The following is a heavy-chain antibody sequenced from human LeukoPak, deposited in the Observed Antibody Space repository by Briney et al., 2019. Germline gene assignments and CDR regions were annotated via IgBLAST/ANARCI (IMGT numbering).Heavy chain of an antibody. CDR3: ARPTPSGSYIFDY. J-gene: IGHJ4*02. V-gene: IGHV1-69*13. CDR2: IIPIFGTA. D-gene: IGHD1-26*01. Sequence: ASVKVSCKASGGTFSSYAISWVRQAPGQGLEWMGGIIPIFGTANYAQKFQGRVTITADESTSTAYMELRSLRSDDTAVYYCARPTPSGSYIFDYWGQGTLVTVSS. CDR1: GGTFSSYA.